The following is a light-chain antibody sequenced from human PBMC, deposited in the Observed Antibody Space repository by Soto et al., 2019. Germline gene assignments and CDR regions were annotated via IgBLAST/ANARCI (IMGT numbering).Light chain of an antibody. CDR1: QSVSSNY. V-gene: IGKV3-20*01. CDR2: GVS. CDR3: QQYFTSPLT. Sequence: EVVLTQSPGTLSLSPGESATLSCRASQSVSSNYLAWYQQKPGQAPRLLIYGVSTRATGIPDRFSGSGSGTDFSLTISRLEPEDFVLYYCQQYFTSPLTFGGGTKVEIK. J-gene: IGKJ4*01.